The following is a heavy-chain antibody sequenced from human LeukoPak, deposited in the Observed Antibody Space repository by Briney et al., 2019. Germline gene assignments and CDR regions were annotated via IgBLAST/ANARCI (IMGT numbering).Heavy chain of an antibody. D-gene: IGHD1-26*01. J-gene: IGHJ4*02. V-gene: IGHV4-59*01. CDR2: IYYSGST. Sequence: ASETLSLTCTVSGGSISTYYWSWIRQPPGKGLEWIGYIYYSGSTNYNPSLKSRVTISVDTSKNQFSLKLTSVTAADTAVYYCARGNSGSYSQFDYWGQGTLVTVSS. CDR3: ARGNSGSYSQFDY. CDR1: GGSISTYY.